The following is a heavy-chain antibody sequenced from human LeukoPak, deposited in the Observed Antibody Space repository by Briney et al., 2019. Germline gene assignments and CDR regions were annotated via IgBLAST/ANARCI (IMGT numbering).Heavy chain of an antibody. CDR3: ARADLLTGYYILDY. V-gene: IGHV1-2*02. J-gene: IGHJ4*02. CDR2: INPKSGAT. CDR1: GYTFTGYY. Sequence: GASVKVSCKASGYTFTGYYIHWVRQAPGQGLEWMGWINPKSGATNYAQKFQGRVTMTRDTSISTPYMELSRLRSDDTAMYYCARADLLTGYYILDYWGQGTLVTVSS. D-gene: IGHD3-9*01.